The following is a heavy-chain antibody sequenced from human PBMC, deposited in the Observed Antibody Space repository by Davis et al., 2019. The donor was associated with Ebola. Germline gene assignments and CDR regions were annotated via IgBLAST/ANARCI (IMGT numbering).Heavy chain of an antibody. V-gene: IGHV3-30*03. CDR1: GFTFSSYG. CDR3: ARGLFDNYYAMDV. CDR2: ISYDGSNK. Sequence: GGSLRLSCAASGFTFSSYGMHWVRQAPGKGLEWVAVISYDGSNKYYADSVKGRFTISRDNSKNTLYLHMNSLRAEDTAVYYCARGLFDNYYAMDVWGKGTTVIVSS. J-gene: IGHJ6*04. D-gene: IGHD3-9*01.